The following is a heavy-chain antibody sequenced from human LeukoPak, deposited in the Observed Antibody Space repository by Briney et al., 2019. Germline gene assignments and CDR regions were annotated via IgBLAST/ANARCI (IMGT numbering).Heavy chain of an antibody. V-gene: IGHV4-39*01. CDR2: IYYSGNT. J-gene: IGHJ6*03. Sequence: PSETLSLTCTVSGGSISSSSYYWGWIRQPPGKGLEGIGSIYYSGNTYYNPALSSRVTISVDTSKNQFPLKLSSVTAADTAVYYCASQGGYSYGYYYYMDVWGKGTTVTVSS. CDR1: GGSISSSSYY. D-gene: IGHD5-18*01. CDR3: ASQGGYSYGYYYYMDV.